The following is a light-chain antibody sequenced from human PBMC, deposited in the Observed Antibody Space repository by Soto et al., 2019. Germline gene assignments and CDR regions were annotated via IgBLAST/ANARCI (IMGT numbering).Light chain of an antibody. J-gene: IGKJ1*01. CDR1: QSISSW. Sequence: DIQMTQSPSTLSASVGDRVTITCRASQSISSWLAWYQQKPGKAPKVLIYDVSSLKSGVPSRFSGSASATEFTLTISSLQPDDFATYYCQQYKSFWTFGQGTKVDIK. V-gene: IGKV1-5*01. CDR3: QQYKSFWT. CDR2: DVS.